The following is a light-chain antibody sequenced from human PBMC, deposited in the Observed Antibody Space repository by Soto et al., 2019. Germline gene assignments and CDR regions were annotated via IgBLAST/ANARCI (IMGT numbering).Light chain of an antibody. CDR3: LQCYSTFGT. V-gene: IGKV1-39*01. CDR2: AAS. J-gene: IGKJ3*01. CDR1: QSISSY. Sequence: DIQMTQSPSSLSASVGDRVTITCRASQSISSYLNWYQQKPGKAPKLLIYAASSLQSGVPSRFSGSGSGTDFTLTISSLQPEDFATYYCLQCYSTFGTFGPGTKVDIK.